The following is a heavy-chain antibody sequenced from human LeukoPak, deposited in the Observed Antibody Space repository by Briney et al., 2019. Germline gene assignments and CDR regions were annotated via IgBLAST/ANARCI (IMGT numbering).Heavy chain of an antibody. J-gene: IGHJ4*02. CDR3: ARIGYYGSAPDY. CDR2: INANSGGT. CDR1: GYTFTGYY. V-gene: IGHV1-2*02. Sequence: GSVRVSCKASGYTFTGYYMHWVRQAPGQGLEWMGCINANSGGTNYAEKFQGRFTMSRDTAISTAYMELSSLRSDDTAVYYCARIGYYGSAPDYCGQGTLVTVSS. D-gene: IGHD3-10*01.